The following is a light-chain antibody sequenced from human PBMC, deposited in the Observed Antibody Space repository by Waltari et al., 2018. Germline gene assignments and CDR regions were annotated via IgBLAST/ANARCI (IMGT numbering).Light chain of an antibody. J-gene: IGKJ1*01. CDR2: AAS. V-gene: IGKV1-39*01. CDR1: QTISRY. Sequence: DIQMTQSPSSLSASVGDRVTITCRASQTISRYLNWYQQKPGKAHNLLIYAASSLQSGVPSRFSGSGSGRDFTLIITGLQPEDFATYYCQQTYSFTRTFGQGTKVEIK. CDR3: QQTYSFTRT.